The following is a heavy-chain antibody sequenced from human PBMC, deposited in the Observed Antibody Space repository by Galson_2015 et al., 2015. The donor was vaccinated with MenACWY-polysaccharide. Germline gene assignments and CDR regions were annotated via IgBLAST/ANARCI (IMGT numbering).Heavy chain of an antibody. CDR2: IKQDGSEK. Sequence: SLRLSCAASGFTFSSYWMSWVRQAPGKGLEWVANIKQDGSEKYYVDSVKGRFTISRDNAKNSLYLQMNSLRAEDTAVYYCASIAAADAFDIWGQGTMVTVSS. CDR1: GFTFSSYW. D-gene: IGHD6-13*01. V-gene: IGHV3-7*01. J-gene: IGHJ3*02. CDR3: ASIAAADAFDI.